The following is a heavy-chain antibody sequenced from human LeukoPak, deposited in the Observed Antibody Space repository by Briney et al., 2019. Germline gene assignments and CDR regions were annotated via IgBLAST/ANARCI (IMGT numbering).Heavy chain of an antibody. CDR2: INHSRNT. CDR3: ARGSGYYYYYYMDV. D-gene: IGHD1-26*01. V-gene: IGHV4-34*01. Sequence: SETLSLTCAVYGGSFTSNYWSWIRQPPGKGLEWIGEINHSRNTYYNPSLKSRVTISVDTSKNQFSLKLSSVTAADTAVYYCARGSGYYYYYYMDVWGKGTTVTVSS. J-gene: IGHJ6*03. CDR1: GGSFTSNY.